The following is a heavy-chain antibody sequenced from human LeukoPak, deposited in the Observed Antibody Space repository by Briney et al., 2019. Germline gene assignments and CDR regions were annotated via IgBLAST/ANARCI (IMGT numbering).Heavy chain of an antibody. J-gene: IGHJ3*02. CDR1: GGSIRSYY. V-gene: IGHV4-59*01. D-gene: IGHD5-12*01. Sequence: ASKTLSLTCTVSGGSIRSYYWSWIRQPPGKGLEWIGYISYSGSANYNPSLKSRVTISMDKSKNQFSLKLSSVTAADTAVYYCAREHSGYDFDGFDIWGQGTTVTVSS. CDR3: AREHSGYDFDGFDI. CDR2: ISYSGSA.